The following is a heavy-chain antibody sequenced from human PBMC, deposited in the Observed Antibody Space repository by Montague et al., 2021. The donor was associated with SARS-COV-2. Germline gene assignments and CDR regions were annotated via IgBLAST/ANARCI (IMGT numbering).Heavy chain of an antibody. V-gene: IGHV2-70*11. J-gene: IGHJ4*02. CDR2: IDWDDDK. D-gene: IGHD1-7*01. CDR1: GFSLSTSGMC. Sequence: PALVKPTQTLTLTCTFSGFSLSTSGMCVSWIRQPPGKALEWLARIDWDDDKYYSTSLKTRLTISKDTSKNQVVLTMTNMDPEDTATYYCARETGTTVSLDYWGQGTLVTVSS. CDR3: ARETGTTVSLDY.